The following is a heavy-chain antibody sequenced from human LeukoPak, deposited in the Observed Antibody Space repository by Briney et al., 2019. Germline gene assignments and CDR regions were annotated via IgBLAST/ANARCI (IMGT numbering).Heavy chain of an antibody. V-gene: IGHV1-18*01. CDR2: ISAYNGNT. Sequence: ASVTVSCKASGYIFTSYGISWVRQAPGQGLEWMGWISAYNGNTNYEQKVQGRVTMTTDTSTSTAYMELRSLRSDDTAVYYCARKPGASSAQYYLDYWGQGTLVTVSS. D-gene: IGHD3-22*01. CDR1: GYIFTSYG. CDR3: ARKPGASSAQYYLDY. J-gene: IGHJ4*02.